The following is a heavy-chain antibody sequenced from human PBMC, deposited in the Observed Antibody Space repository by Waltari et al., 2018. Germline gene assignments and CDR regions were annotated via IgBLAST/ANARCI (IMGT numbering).Heavy chain of an antibody. CDR1: GGSISRSSYY. CDR3: VRHWKRNGYRFDP. CDR2: IYYSGTT. Sequence: QLQLQESGPTLVKPSETLSLTCTVSGGSISRSSYYWGWIRQSPGKGVEWIGSIYYSGTTYYNPTLESRGTIAGDTSKNQFSLKLSSVTAADTAAYYCVRHWKRNGYRFDPWGQGTLVTVSS. V-gene: IGHV4-39*01. D-gene: IGHD5-12*01. J-gene: IGHJ5*02.